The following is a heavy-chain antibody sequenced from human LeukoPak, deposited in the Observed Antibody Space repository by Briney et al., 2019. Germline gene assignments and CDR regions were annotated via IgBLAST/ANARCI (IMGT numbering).Heavy chain of an antibody. CDR3: ARADSKYNKGAFDI. Sequence: GGSLRLSCAASGFTFDDYAIHWVRQAPGKGLEWVSLISWDGGSTHYADSVRGRFTISRDNSKNSLYLQMNSLRAEDTAVCYCARADSKYNKGAFDIWGQGTMVTVSS. CDR1: GFTFDDYA. V-gene: IGHV3-43D*03. D-gene: IGHD3-22*01. CDR2: ISWDGGST. J-gene: IGHJ3*02.